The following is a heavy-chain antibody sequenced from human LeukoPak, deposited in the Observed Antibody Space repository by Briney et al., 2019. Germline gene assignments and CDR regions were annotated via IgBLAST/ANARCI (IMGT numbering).Heavy chain of an antibody. D-gene: IGHD2-15*01. CDR2: FDPEDGET. CDR3: ARGRGTSGSNRDFYYYYYMDV. Sequence: ASVKVSCKVSGYTLTELSMHWVRQAPGKGLEWMGGFDPEDGETIYAQKLQGRVTMTTDTSTSTAYMELRSLRSDDTAVYYCARGRGTSGSNRDFYYYYYMDVWGKGTTVTVSS. J-gene: IGHJ6*03. CDR1: GYTLTELS. V-gene: IGHV1-24*01.